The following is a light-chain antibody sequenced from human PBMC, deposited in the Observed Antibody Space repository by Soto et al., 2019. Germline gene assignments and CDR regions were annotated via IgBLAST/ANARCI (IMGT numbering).Light chain of an antibody. Sequence: QSVPTQPRSVSGSPGQSVTISCTGTSSDVGEYDYVSWYQQHPGKAPKLMIFDVSERPSGVPERFSGSKTGNTASLTISGLQAEEEADYYCCSYAGSPYVFGTGTKLTVL. CDR1: SSDVGEYDY. CDR3: CSYAGSPYV. CDR2: DVS. V-gene: IGLV2-11*01. J-gene: IGLJ1*01.